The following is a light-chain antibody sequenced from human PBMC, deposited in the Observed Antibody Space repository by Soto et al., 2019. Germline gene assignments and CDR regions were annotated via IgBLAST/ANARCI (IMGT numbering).Light chain of an antibody. Sequence: QSVLTQPPSASGAPGQRITISCTGSSSNIGEGNDVHWYQQVPGKAPKLLIYGNNNRASGVPDRFSVSKSGTSASLAISGFQAEDEADYYCQSYDNSRNYVFGTGTKVTVL. CDR3: QSYDNSRNYV. CDR1: SSNIGEGND. V-gene: IGLV1-40*01. CDR2: GNN. J-gene: IGLJ1*01.